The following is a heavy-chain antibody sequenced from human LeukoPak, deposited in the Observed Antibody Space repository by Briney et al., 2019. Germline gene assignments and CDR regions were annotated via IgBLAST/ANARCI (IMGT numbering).Heavy chain of an antibody. CDR1: AESFSGYH. CDR2: IDHSGSA. CDR3: ARGFPSSSRWFDP. D-gene: IGHD6-6*01. J-gene: IGHJ5*02. Sequence: SENLSLTCGVYAESFSGYHWTWIRLRPGKGLDWIGDIDHSGSAHYNPSLKSRVTISVDTSNKQFSLNLHSVTAADTAVYYCARGFPSSSRWFDPWGQGTLVTVSS. V-gene: IGHV4-34*01.